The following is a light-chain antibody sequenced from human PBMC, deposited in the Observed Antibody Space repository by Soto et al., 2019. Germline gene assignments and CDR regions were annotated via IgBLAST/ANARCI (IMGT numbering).Light chain of an antibody. CDR3: QRYYNAPFT. V-gene: IGKV1-27*01. Sequence: DIQGTQHPSSLSASVGDRVTITCRASQGIKNYLAWYQQKPGETPKLLIYAASTLESGIPPRFSGSGSGTDFTLTINNLQPEDVATYYCQRYYNAPFTFGGGTKVEIK. CDR2: AAS. J-gene: IGKJ4*01. CDR1: QGIKNY.